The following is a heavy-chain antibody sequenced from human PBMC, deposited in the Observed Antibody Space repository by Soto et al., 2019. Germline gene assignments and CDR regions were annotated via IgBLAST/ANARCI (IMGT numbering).Heavy chain of an antibody. CDR1: GYTFTSYD. D-gene: IGHD6-6*01. CDR3: ARDLSSSPYAFDI. Sequence: ASVKVSCNASGYTFTSYDINLVRQATGQGLEWMGWMNPNSGNTGYAQKFQGRVTMTRNTSISTAYMELSSLRSEDTAVYYCARDLSSSPYAFDIWGQGTMVTVSS. V-gene: IGHV1-8*01. J-gene: IGHJ3*02. CDR2: MNPNSGNT.